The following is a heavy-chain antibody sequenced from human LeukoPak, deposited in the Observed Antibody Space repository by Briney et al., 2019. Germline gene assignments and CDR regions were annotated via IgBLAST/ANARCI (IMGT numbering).Heavy chain of an antibody. CDR3: ARDRGPYYDSSGQSDY. Sequence: GGSLRLSCAASGFTFSSYAMHWVRQAPGKGLEWVAVISYDGSNKYYADSVKGRFTISRDNSKNTLYLQMNSLRAEDTAVYYCARDRGPYYDSSGQSDYWGQGTLVTVSS. D-gene: IGHD3-22*01. CDR2: ISYDGSNK. CDR1: GFTFSSYA. J-gene: IGHJ4*02. V-gene: IGHV3-30-3*01.